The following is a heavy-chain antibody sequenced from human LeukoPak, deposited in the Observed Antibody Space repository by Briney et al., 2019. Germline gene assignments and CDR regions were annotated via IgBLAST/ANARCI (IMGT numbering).Heavy chain of an antibody. V-gene: IGHV1-69*13. CDR3: ARDRGDGYNYDI. CDR1: GGTFSSYA. CDR2: IIPIFGTA. D-gene: IGHD5-24*01. J-gene: IGHJ3*02. Sequence: ASVKVSCKASGGTFSSYAISWVRRAPGQGLEWMGGIIPIFGTANYAQKFQGRVTITADESTSTAYMELSSLRSEDTAVYYCARDRGDGYNYDIWGQGTMVTVSS.